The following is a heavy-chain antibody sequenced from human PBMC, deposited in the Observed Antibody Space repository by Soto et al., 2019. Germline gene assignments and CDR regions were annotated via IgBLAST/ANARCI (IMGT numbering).Heavy chain of an antibody. D-gene: IGHD3-16*01. CDR2: ISAYNGET. CDR3: AREIIGGFTYTDGRGTNCYFD. V-gene: IGHV1-18*01. CDR1: GYTFASYG. J-gene: IGHJ2*01. Sequence: ASVKVSCKASGYTFASYGISWVRQAPGQGLEWVGWISAYNGETKYAQNLQGRVTMTTDTSTSTAYMELRSLRSDDTAVYYCAREIIGGFTYTDGRGTNCYFD.